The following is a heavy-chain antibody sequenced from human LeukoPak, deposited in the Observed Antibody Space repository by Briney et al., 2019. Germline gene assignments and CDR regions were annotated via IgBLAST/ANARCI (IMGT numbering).Heavy chain of an antibody. Sequence: SETLSLTCTVSGGTISRNYWSWIRQPPGKGLEWIACIDYSWSTNYNPSLKSRLTISVDASKNQFSLKLSSVTAADTAVYYCARDRRRELLHAFDIWGQGTMVTVS. V-gene: IGHV4-59*01. CDR3: ARDRRRELLHAFDI. CDR1: GGTISRNY. D-gene: IGHD1-26*01. J-gene: IGHJ3*02. CDR2: IDYSWST.